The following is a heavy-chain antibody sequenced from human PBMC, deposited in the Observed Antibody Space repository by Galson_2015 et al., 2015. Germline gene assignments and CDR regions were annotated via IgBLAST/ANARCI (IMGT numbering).Heavy chain of an antibody. D-gene: IGHD3-16*01. CDR2: ISYDGSNK. J-gene: IGHJ4*02. CDR1: GFTFSSYA. V-gene: IGHV3-30-3*01. Sequence: SLRLSCAASGFTFSSYAMHWVRQAPGKGLEWVAVISYDGSNKYYADSVKGRFTISRDNSKNTLYLQMNSLGAEDTAVYYCARVWSKGGVDYRQGYWGQGTLVTVSS. CDR3: ARVWSKGGVDYRQGY.